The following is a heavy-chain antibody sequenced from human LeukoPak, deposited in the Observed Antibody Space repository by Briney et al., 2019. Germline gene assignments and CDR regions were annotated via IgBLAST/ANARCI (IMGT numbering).Heavy chain of an antibody. D-gene: IGHD3/OR15-3a*01. Sequence: SVKVSCKASGGTFSSYTISWVRQAPGQGLEWMGRIIPIFGTANYAQKFQGRVTITTDESTSTAYMELSSLTSEDTAVYYCARAFELGCNYDYWGQGTLVTVSS. V-gene: IGHV1-69*05. CDR1: GGTFSSYT. CDR2: IIPIFGTA. CDR3: ARAFELGCNYDY. J-gene: IGHJ4*02.